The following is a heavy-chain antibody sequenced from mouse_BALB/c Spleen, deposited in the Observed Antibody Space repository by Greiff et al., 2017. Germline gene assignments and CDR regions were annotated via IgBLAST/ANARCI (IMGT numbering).Heavy chain of an antibody. CDR3: ASNDGYYGGYFDD. CDR1: GYSITSDYA. D-gene: IGHD2-3*01. J-gene: IGHJ2*01. Sequence: EVKLVESGPGLVKPSQSLSLTCTVTGYSITSDYAWNWIRQFPGNKLEWMGYISYSGSTSYNPSLKSRISITRDTSKNQFFLQLNSVTTEDTATYYCASNDGYYGGYFDDWGQGTTLTVSS. V-gene: IGHV3-2*02. CDR2: ISYSGST.